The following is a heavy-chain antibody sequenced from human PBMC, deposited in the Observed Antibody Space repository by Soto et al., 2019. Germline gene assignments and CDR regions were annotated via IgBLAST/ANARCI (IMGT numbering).Heavy chain of an antibody. Sequence: GGSLRLSCAASGFTFTSYAMSWVRQAPGKGLEWVSTISGDLESTFYADSVKGRFTISRDNSKNTVYLQMNSLRAEDTAVYYCAKDSIWSGPRLDHWGQGTQVTVYS. J-gene: IGHJ4*02. D-gene: IGHD3-3*01. CDR3: AKDSIWSGPRLDH. CDR2: ISGDLEST. V-gene: IGHV3-23*01. CDR1: GFTFTSYA.